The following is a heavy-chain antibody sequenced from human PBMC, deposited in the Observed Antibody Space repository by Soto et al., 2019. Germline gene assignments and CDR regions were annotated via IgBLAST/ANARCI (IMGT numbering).Heavy chain of an antibody. J-gene: IGHJ6*02. Sequence: QGQLVQSGTEVKKPGASLKVSCKASGYTFTRYGISWVRQAPGQGLEWMGWISGYNGDTKYAQKFQGRVTMTIDTATSTAYMDLGSLTSDDTAVYYCAKNGQPPYYYYGMDVWGQGTTVTVSS. CDR2: ISGYNGDT. D-gene: IGHD2-8*01. V-gene: IGHV1-18*01. CDR3: AKNGQPPYYYYGMDV. CDR1: GYTFTRYG.